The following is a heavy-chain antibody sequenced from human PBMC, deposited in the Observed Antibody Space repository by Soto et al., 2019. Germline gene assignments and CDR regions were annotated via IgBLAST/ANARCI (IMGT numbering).Heavy chain of an antibody. V-gene: IGHV3-48*03. D-gene: IGHD5-12*01. Sequence: GGSLRLSCAASGFIFSNYEMSWVRQAPGKGLEWVSYIDHSGTTIYYADSVKGRFTISRDNAKNSLFLQMNSLRAEDTAVYYCARGHIVATILDYWGQGTLVTVSS. CDR1: GFIFSNYE. CDR2: IDHSGTTI. J-gene: IGHJ4*02. CDR3: ARGHIVATILDY.